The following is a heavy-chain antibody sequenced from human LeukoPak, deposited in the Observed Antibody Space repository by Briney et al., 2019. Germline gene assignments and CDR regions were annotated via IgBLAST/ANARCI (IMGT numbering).Heavy chain of an antibody. Sequence: SETLSLTCTVSGGSISSYYWSWIRQPAGKGLEWIGRIYTSGSTNYNPSLKSRVTMSLDTSNNQFSLKLNSVTAADTAVYYCAREPIAVAGTWFDYWGQGTLVTVSS. CDR2: IYTSGST. J-gene: IGHJ4*02. CDR1: GGSISSYY. CDR3: AREPIAVAGTWFDY. D-gene: IGHD6-19*01. V-gene: IGHV4-4*07.